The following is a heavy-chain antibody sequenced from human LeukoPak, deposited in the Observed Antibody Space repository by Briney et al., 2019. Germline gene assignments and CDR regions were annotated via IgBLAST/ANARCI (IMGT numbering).Heavy chain of an antibody. J-gene: IGHJ3*02. CDR1: GFTDRANY. CDR3: AGIQLWSWRAFVI. V-gene: IGHV3-53*01. Sequence: VGSLRHSCAASGFTDRANYMSWFCQAPGKGPVGPSIIYGGGSTYYADSGKGRFTISSENSKYTLYLQMNSLRGEDTAVYYCAGIQLWSWRAFVIWGQGTMVTVSS. CDR2: IYGGGST. D-gene: IGHD5-18*01.